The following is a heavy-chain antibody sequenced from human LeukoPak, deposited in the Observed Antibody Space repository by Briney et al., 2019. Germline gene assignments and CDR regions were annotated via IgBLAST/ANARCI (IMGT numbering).Heavy chain of an antibody. D-gene: IGHD3-22*01. CDR1: GYSFTSYW. V-gene: IGHV5-51*01. Sequence: GESLKISCKGSGYSFTSYWIGWVRQMPGKGLEWMGIIYPGDSDTRYSPSFQGQVTISADKSISTAYLQWSSLKASDTAMYYCARQIGDSGYYDSSGYYYYFDYWGQGTLVTVPS. J-gene: IGHJ4*02. CDR2: IYPGDSDT. CDR3: ARQIGDSGYYDSSGYYYYFDY.